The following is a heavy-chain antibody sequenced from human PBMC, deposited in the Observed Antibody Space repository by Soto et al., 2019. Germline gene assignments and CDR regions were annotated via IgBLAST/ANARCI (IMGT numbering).Heavy chain of an antibody. D-gene: IGHD3-22*01. CDR1: GGSISSGDYY. V-gene: IGHV4-30-4*01. CDR3: ARDAFYYDSRGPSSYYYYYGMDV. J-gene: IGHJ6*02. CDR2: IYYSGST. Sequence: PSETLSLTCTVSGGSISSGDYYWGWIRQPPGKGLEWIGYIYYSGSTYYNPSLKSRVTISVDTSKNQLSLKLSSVTAADTAVYYCARDAFYYDSRGPSSYYYYYGMDVWGQGTTVTVSS.